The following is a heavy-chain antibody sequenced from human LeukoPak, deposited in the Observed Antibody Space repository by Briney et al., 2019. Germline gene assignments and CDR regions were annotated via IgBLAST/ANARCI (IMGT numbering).Heavy chain of an antibody. D-gene: IGHD3-9*01. Sequence: SETLSLTCTVSGGSISSGSYYWSWIRQPAGKGLEWIGRIYTSGSTNYNPSLKSRVTISVDTSKNQFSLKLSFVTAADTAVYYCAREYDILTGSLGYWGQGTLVTVSS. V-gene: IGHV4-61*02. CDR1: GGSISSGSYY. J-gene: IGHJ4*02. CDR2: IYTSGST. CDR3: AREYDILTGSLGY.